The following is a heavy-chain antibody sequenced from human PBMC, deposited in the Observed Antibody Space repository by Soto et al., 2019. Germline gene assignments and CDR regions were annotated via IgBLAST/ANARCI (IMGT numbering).Heavy chain of an antibody. CDR2: VSANGQGI. D-gene: IGHD3-10*01. Sequence: GGSLRLSCAASGFTFSSSAISWGRQAPGKGLEWVSAVSANGQGIYYADSVRGRFTISRDNSKNTVFLHMDSLSAEDTAVYYCAKDRHYPRDYFHYWGQGTLVTVSS. CDR3: AKDRHYPRDYFHY. J-gene: IGHJ4*02. CDR1: GFTFSSSA. V-gene: IGHV3-23*01.